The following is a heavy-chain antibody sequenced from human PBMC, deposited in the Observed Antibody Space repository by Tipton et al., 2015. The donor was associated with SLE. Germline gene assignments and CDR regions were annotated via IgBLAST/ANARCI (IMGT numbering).Heavy chain of an antibody. CDR3: AREMVTWRGAIVGVDV. CDR1: GGSISSSKW. CDR2: IYHSGST. D-gene: IGHD2-21*02. J-gene: IGHJ6*02. Sequence: TLSLTCAVSGGSISSSKWWSWVRQPPGKGLEWIGEIYHSGSTNYNPSLKSRVTISVDKSKNHFSLRLGSVTAADTAIYFCAREMVTWRGAIVGVDVWGQGTTVNVSS. V-gene: IGHV4-4*01.